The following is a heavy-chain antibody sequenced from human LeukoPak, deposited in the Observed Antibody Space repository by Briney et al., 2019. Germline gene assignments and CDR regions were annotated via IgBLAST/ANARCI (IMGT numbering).Heavy chain of an antibody. V-gene: IGHV3-30*02. CDR1: GFTFSSYG. CDR2: IRYDGSNK. Sequence: QPGGSLRLSCAASGFTFSSYGMHWVRQAPGKGLEWVAFIRYDGSNKYYADSVKGRFTISRDNSKNTLYLQMNSLRAEDTALYYCAKDSHPGSGSYYKGNFDYWGQGTLVTVSS. CDR3: AKDSHPGSGSYYKGNFDY. J-gene: IGHJ4*02. D-gene: IGHD3-10*01.